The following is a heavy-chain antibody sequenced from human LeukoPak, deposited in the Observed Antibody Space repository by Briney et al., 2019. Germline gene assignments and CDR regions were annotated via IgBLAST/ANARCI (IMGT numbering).Heavy chain of an antibody. D-gene: IGHD6-19*01. CDR1: GFTYSYHY. J-gene: IGHJ4*02. CDR3: ARDGPQWLAAFDY. Sequence: LSCPGSGFTYSYHYLSWIRQPPGNGLEGIGNVYKTGSTNYNPSLKSRLTISVDTSKNQFSLKLNSVTAADTAVYYCARDGPQWLAAFDYWGQGTLVTVSS. V-gene: IGHV4-59*11. CDR2: VYKTGST.